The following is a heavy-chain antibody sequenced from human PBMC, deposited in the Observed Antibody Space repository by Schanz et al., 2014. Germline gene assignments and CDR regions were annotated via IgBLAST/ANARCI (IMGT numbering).Heavy chain of an antibody. D-gene: IGHD1-7*01. CDR2: ARFDASNK. J-gene: IGHJ6*02. CDR1: GFSLGDYG. V-gene: IGHV3-30*02. CDR3: AKDRGGRTWYGTRNFYGMDV. Sequence: QVHLVESGGGVVQPGGSLRLSCGASGFSLGDYGMHWVRQAPGKGLEWVAFARFDASNKYYADSVKARFTISKDNPNTTVYLQMNSLRPEDTAAYFCAKDRGGRTWYGTRNFYGMDVWGQGTMVTVSS.